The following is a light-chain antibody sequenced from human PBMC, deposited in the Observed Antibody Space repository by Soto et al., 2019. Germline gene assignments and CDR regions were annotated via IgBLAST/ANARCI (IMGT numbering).Light chain of an antibody. Sequence: EIVLTQSPATLSLSPGERATLSCRASQSVNIYLAWYQQKPGQAPRLLIYDASNRATGIPARFSGSGSGTDFTLTISSLEPEDFAVYYCQQRYSWPPLTFGGGTKVEIK. CDR2: DAS. CDR3: QQRYSWPPLT. J-gene: IGKJ4*01. V-gene: IGKV3-11*01. CDR1: QSVNIY.